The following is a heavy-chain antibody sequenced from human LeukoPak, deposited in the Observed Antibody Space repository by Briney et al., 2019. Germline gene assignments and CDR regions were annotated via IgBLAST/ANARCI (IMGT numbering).Heavy chain of an antibody. CDR1: GFTFDDYA. CDR3: AKDGRCSSTSCYAGIDY. Sequence: GGSLRLSCAASGFTFDDYAMHWVRQAPGKGLEWVSGIGWNSGSIGYADSVEGRFTISRDNAKNSLYLQMNSLRAEDTALYYCAKDGRCSSTSCYAGIDYWGQGTLVTVSS. J-gene: IGHJ4*02. D-gene: IGHD2-2*01. CDR2: IGWNSGSI. V-gene: IGHV3-9*01.